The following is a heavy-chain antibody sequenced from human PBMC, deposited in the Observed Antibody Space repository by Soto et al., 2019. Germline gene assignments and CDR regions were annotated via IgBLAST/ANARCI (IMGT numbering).Heavy chain of an antibody. CDR3: ASWHEREHAYDV. CDR1: GLTVSGKKY. J-gene: IGHJ3*01. CDR2: LYDVDGT. Sequence: DVQLVESGGGLIQPGESLRLSCAAFGLTVSGKKYVAWLRQAPGKVLEWISALYDVDGTYYADSVKGRFTTSSDSSKTTVYLQMNGLRHDDTAVYYCASWHEREHAYDVWGRGTTVTVSS. D-gene: IGHD1-1*01. V-gene: IGHV3-53*01.